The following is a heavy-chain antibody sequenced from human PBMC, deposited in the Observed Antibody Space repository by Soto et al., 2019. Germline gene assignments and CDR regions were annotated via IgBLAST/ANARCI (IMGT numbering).Heavy chain of an antibody. D-gene: IGHD3-22*01. CDR2: IYPGDSDT. V-gene: IGHV5-51*01. J-gene: IGHJ4*02. CDR1: GYSFTSYW. Sequence: GESLKISCKGSGYSFTSYWIGWVRQMPGKGLEWMGIIYPGDSDTRYSPSFQGQVTISADKSISTAYLQWSSLKASDTAMYYCARRGSYYDSSGYYYFDYWGQGTLVTVSS. CDR3: ARRGSYYDSSGYYYFDY.